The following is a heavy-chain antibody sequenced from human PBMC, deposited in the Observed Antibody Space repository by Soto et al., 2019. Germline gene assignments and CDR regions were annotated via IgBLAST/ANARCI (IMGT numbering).Heavy chain of an antibody. Sequence: EVQLVESGGGLVKPGGSLRLSCAASGFPFTAYSMLWVRQAPGKGLQWVSSISSDNYYIYYADSVKGRFTISWDNAKLSLFLQMDSLSAEDTAVYYCARGRTCTGAYCHGGGDSWGQGVLVSVSS. CDR1: GFPFTAYS. CDR3: ARGRTCTGAYCHGGGDS. D-gene: IGHD2-8*02. J-gene: IGHJ4*02. CDR2: ISSDNYYI. V-gene: IGHV3-21*01.